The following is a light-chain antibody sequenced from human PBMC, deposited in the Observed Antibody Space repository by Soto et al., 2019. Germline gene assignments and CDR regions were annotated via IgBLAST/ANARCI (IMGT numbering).Light chain of an antibody. J-gene: IGLJ1*01. CDR2: QDS. Sequence: SYELTQPPSVSVSPGQTASITCSGDKLGDKYACWYQQKPGQSPVLVIYQDSKQPSGITERFSGSNSGNTATLTISGTQAMDEADYYCQAWDSSTGVFGTGTKVTVL. CDR1: KLGDKY. V-gene: IGLV3-1*01. CDR3: QAWDSSTGV.